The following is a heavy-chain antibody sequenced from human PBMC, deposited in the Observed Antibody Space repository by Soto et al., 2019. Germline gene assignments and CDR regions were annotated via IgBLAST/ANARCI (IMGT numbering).Heavy chain of an antibody. Sequence: APVKVSCKASGYTFTSYYMHWVRQAPGQGLEWMGIINPSGGSTSYAQKFQGRVTMTRDTSTSTVYMELSSLRSEDTAVYYCARGDCSGGSCYPPYYFDYWGQGTLVTVSS. CDR1: GYTFTSYY. V-gene: IGHV1-46*01. D-gene: IGHD2-15*01. J-gene: IGHJ4*02. CDR2: INPSGGST. CDR3: ARGDCSGGSCYPPYYFDY.